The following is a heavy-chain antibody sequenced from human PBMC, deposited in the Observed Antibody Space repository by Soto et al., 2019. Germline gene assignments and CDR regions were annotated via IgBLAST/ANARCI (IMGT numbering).Heavy chain of an antibody. J-gene: IGHJ4*02. V-gene: IGHV3-74*03. CDR2: SNPEETTI. CDR1: GFTFSTYW. D-gene: IGHD2-15*01. Sequence: DVQLVESGGGLVQPGGSLRLSCAASGFTFSTYWMHWVRQAPGKGLVWVSRSNPEETTITYADSVKGRFTISRDNAKNTLYLQMNSLRVEATAGYFCTSDTFGARDSWGQGTLVTVSS. CDR3: TSDTFGARDS.